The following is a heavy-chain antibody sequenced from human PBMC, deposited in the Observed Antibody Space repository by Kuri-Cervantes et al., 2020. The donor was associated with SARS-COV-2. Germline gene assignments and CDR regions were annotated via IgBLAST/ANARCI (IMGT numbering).Heavy chain of an antibody. CDR1: GFTFGSYG. CDR3: AREGLGYCSSTSCYGRGSYFGY. V-gene: IGHV3-33*01. CDR2: IWYDGSNN. J-gene: IGHJ4*02. D-gene: IGHD2-2*01. Sequence: GESLKISCAASGFTFGSYGMHWVRQAPGKGLGWVAVIWYDGSNNYYADSVKGRFTISRDNSNNTLYLQMNSLRAEDTAVYYCAREGLGYCSSTSCYGRGSYFGYWGQGTLVTVSS.